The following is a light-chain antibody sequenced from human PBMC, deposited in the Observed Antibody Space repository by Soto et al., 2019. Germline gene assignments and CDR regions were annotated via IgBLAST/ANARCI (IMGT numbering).Light chain of an antibody. CDR1: QSVSSN. CDR2: GAS. CDR3: QQYNNWPIT. J-gene: IGKJ5*01. Sequence: EIVMTQSPATLSVSPGERATLSCRASQSVSSNLAWYQQKPGQAPRVLIYGASTRATGIPARFSGSASGTEFTLTISSLQSEDFAVYYCQQYNNWPITFGQGTRLAI. V-gene: IGKV3-15*01.